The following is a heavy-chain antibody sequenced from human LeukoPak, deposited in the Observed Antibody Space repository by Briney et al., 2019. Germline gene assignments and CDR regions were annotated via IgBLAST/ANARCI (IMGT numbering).Heavy chain of an antibody. Sequence: GGSLRLSCAASGFTFSSYGMHWVRQAPGKALEWVADIWFDGKNEHFADSVKGRFTISRDNSKNTMYLQINSLRAEDTAVYYCARDRHCANGVCHSPPGMDVWGQGTTVTVSS. CDR3: ARDRHCANGVCHSPPGMDV. J-gene: IGHJ6*02. D-gene: IGHD2-8*01. CDR1: GFTFSSYG. V-gene: IGHV3-33*01. CDR2: IWFDGKNE.